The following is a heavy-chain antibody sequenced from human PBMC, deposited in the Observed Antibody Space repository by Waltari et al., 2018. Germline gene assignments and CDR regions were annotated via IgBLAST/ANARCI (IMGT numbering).Heavy chain of an antibody. CDR2: IRYDGSNK. Sequence: QVQLVESGGGVVQPGGSLRLSCAGSGFTFSRYGMHWFRQAPGKGLEWVAFIRYDGSNKYYADSVKGRFTISRDNSKNTLYLQMNSLRAEDTAVYYCAKGLVRDSIWGQGTMVTVSS. CDR3: AKGLVRDSI. CDR1: GFTFSRYG. J-gene: IGHJ3*02. D-gene: IGHD3-10*01. V-gene: IGHV3-30*02.